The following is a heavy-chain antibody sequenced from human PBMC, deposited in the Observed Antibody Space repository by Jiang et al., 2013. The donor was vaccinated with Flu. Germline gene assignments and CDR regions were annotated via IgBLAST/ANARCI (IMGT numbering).Heavy chain of an antibody. Sequence: GYTFTSYYMHWVRQAPGQGLEWMGIINPSGGSTSYAQKFQGRVTMTRDTSTSTVYMELSSLRSEDTAVYYCARDGMECSGGSCYSGWFDPWGQGTLVTVSS. CDR1: GYTFTSYY. CDR3: ARDGMECSGGSCYSGWFDP. V-gene: IGHV1-46*01. D-gene: IGHD2-15*01. J-gene: IGHJ5*02. CDR2: INPSGGST.